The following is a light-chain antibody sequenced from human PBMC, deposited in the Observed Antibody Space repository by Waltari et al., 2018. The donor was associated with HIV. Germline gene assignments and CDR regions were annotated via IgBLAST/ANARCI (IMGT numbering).Light chain of an antibody. CDR2: ETS. CDR1: HSISTW. CDR3: QQYNSFSQA. Sequence: DIEVTQSPSTLSASVGDTVSVTCRTDHSISTWLAWYQQRPGKAPKLLIYETSILESWVPSRFSGRGSGTEFTLTISSLQPDDFATYYCQQYNSFSQAFGQGTKVEL. V-gene: IGKV1-5*03. J-gene: IGKJ1*01.